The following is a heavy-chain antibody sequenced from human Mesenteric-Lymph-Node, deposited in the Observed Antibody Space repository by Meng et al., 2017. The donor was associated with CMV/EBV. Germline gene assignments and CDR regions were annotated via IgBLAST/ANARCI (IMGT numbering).Heavy chain of an antibody. D-gene: IGHD1-26*01. J-gene: IGHJ4*02. V-gene: IGHV3-30*02. CDR3: AARLGYYFDY. CDR1: GFTFINYA. CDR2: IDYDGSEE. Sequence: LSCTASGFTFINYAMSWVRQAPGKGLEWVGFIDYDGSEEYYAESVKGRFSLSGDNSKNTMYLEMNSLRGEDTAVYYCAARLGYYFDYWGQGAVVTVSS.